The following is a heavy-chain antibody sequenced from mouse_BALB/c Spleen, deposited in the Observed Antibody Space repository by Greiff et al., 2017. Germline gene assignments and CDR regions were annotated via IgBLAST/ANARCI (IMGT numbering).Heavy chain of an antibody. CDR3: AREGDYDEAMDY. CDR1: GFTFSDYY. J-gene: IGHJ4*01. D-gene: IGHD2-4*01. V-gene: IGHV5-4*02. Sequence: EVHLVESGGGLVKPGGSLKLSCAASGFTFSDYYMYWVRQTPEKRLEWVATISDGGSYTYYPDSVKGRFTISRDNAKNNLYLQMSSLKSEDTAMYYCAREGDYDEAMDYWGQGTSVTVSA. CDR2: ISDGGSYT.